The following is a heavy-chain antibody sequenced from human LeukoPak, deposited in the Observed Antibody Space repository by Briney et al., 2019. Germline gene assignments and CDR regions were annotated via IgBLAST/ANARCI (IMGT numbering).Heavy chain of an antibody. V-gene: IGHV4-59*01. CDR2: IYYSGST. J-gene: IGHJ4*02. CDR1: GGSISGYY. D-gene: IGHD1-26*01. CDR3: ARGNKSGSYPS. Sequence: PSETLSLTCTVSGGSISGYYWSWIRQPPGKGLEWIGYIYYSGSTNYNPSLKSRVTISVDTSKNQFSLKLSSVTAADTAVYYCARGNKSGSYPSWGQGTLVTVSS.